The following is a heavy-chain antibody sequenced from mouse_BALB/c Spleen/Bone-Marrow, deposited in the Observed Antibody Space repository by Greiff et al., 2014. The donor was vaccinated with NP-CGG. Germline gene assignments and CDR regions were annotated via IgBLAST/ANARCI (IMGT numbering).Heavy chain of an antibody. CDR1: GYTFFSYW. CDR2: IYPGDGDT. V-gene: IGHV1-87*01. CDR3: ASQGDYGSFDY. Sequence: QVQLKESGGGLARPGGLVKLSCKASGYTFFSYWVQGGKQRPGQGLGWIGAIYPGDGDTRYTQKFKGKATLTADKSSSTAYMQLSSLASEDSAVYYCASQGDYGSFDYWGQGTTLTVSS. J-gene: IGHJ2*01. D-gene: IGHD1-1*02.